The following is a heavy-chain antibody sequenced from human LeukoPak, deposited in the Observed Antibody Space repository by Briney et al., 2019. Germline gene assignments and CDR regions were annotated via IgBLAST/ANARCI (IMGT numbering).Heavy chain of an antibody. CDR3: ARENVNRGSSWGYDYFGMDV. D-gene: IGHD6-13*01. J-gene: IGHJ6*02. V-gene: IGHV1-8*02. CDR2: MNPYSGIT. Sequence: ASVKVSCKASGYTFTSYGISWVRQAPGHGLEWMGWMNPYSGITGYPQKFQGRVTMTRDTSISTAYMELSSLTSEDTAVYFCARENVNRGSSWGYDYFGMDVWGQGTAVTVSS. CDR1: GYTFTSYG.